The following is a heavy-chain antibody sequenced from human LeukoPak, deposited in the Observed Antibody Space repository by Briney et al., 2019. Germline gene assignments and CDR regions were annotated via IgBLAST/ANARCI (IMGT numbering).Heavy chain of an antibody. CDR3: AIVTSHPRYFDR. CDR2: VFSGGAT. Sequence: SETLSLTCSVSGDSIYWSWVRQSPGKGLQWIGTVFSGGATSYSPSLASRVTMSLDKSKSHFSLRLSSVTAADTAIYYCAIVTSHPRYFDRWGQGILVTVSS. V-gene: IGHV4-59*01. J-gene: IGHJ4*02. D-gene: IGHD3-9*01. CDR1: GDSIY.